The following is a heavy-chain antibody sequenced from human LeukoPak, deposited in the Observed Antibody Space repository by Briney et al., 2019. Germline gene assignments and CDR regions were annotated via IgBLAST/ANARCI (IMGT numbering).Heavy chain of an antibody. D-gene: IGHD6-13*01. CDR2: INHSGST. CDR3: ARGAILIATANWFDP. Sequence: SETLSLTCAVYGGSFSGYYWSWIRQPPGKGLEWIGEINHSGSTNYNPSLKSRVTISVDTSKNQFSLKLSSVTAADTAVCYCARGAILIATANWFDPWGQGTLVTVSS. CDR1: GGSFSGYY. V-gene: IGHV4-34*01. J-gene: IGHJ5*02.